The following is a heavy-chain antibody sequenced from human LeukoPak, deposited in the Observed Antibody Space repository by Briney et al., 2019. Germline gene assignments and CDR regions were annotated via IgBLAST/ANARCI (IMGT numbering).Heavy chain of an antibody. CDR3: ARDGYDSSGYYPRFDY. D-gene: IGHD3-22*01. Sequence: SVNVSCKASGGTFSSYAISWVRQAPGQGLEWMGGIIPIFGTANYAQKFQGRVTITTDESTSTAYMELSSLRSEDTAVYYCARDGYDSSGYYPRFDYWGQGTLVTVSS. V-gene: IGHV1-69*05. CDR1: GGTFSSYA. J-gene: IGHJ4*02. CDR2: IIPIFGTA.